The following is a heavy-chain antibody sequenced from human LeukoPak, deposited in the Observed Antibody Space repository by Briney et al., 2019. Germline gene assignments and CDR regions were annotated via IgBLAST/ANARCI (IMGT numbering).Heavy chain of an antibody. D-gene: IGHD3-22*01. CDR1: GGSISSGYYY. CDR3: ARASYSYDINGWVPFDY. CDR2: MLTSGST. V-gene: IGHV4-61*02. J-gene: IGHJ4*02. Sequence: PSETLSLTCIVSGGSISSGYYYWTWIRQPAGKGLEWIGRMLTSGSTNYNPSLKSRVTISGDTSKNQFSLRLSSVTAADTAVYYCARASYSYDINGWVPFDYWGQGTLVTVSS.